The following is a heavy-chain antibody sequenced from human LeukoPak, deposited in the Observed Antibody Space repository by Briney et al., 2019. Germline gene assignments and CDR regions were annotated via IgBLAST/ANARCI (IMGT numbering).Heavy chain of an antibody. V-gene: IGHV4-4*07. CDR2: IYTSGNT. CDR3: ARFLSSSFDY. D-gene: IGHD6-6*01. J-gene: IGHJ4*02. Sequence: SETLCLTCTVSGGSISGYSWSWIRQPAGKGLEWIGRIYTSGNTNYNPSLKSRVTMSIDTSKNQFSLKLTSVTAADTAVYYCARFLSSSFDYWGQGTLVTLSS. CDR1: GGSISGYS.